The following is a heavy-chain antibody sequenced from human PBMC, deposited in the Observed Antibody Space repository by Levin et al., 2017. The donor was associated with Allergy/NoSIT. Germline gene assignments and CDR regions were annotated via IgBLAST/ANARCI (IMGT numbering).Heavy chain of an antibody. J-gene: IGHJ4*02. CDR1: GFTFSISA. V-gene: IGHV3-23*01. CDR2: ISGSGSST. Sequence: GESLKISCAASGFTFSISAMSWVRQAPGKGLEWVSAISGSGSSTSYADSVKGRLTISRDNSKNTLYLQMNSLRAEDTAVYYCAKTYGNVDYWGRGTLVTVSS. CDR3: AKTYGNVDY. D-gene: IGHD4-17*01.